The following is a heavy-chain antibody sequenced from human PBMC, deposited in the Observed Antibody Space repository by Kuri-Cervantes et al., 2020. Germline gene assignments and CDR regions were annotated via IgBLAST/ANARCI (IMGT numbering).Heavy chain of an antibody. D-gene: IGHD6-19*01. CDR2: IYYSGST. Sequence: SETLSLTCTVSGGSISSGGYYWSWIRQHPGKGLEWIGYIYYSGSTYYNPSLKSLVTISVDTSKNQFSLKLSSVTAADTAVYYCARDLVYSSGWYVYNWFDPWGQGTLVTVSS. CDR3: ARDLVYSSGWYVYNWFDP. CDR1: GGSISSGGYY. V-gene: IGHV4-31*01. J-gene: IGHJ5*02.